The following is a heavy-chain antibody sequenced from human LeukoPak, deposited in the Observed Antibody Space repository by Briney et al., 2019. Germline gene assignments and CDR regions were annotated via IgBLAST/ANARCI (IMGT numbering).Heavy chain of an antibody. V-gene: IGHV1-69*04. CDR1: GGTFSSYA. D-gene: IGHD1-26*01. CDR3: ASHIVGANYFDY. CDR2: ITPILGIA. J-gene: IGHJ4*02. Sequence: SVKVSCKASGGTFSSYAISWVRQAPGQGLEWMGRITPILGIANYAQKFQGRVTITADKSTSTAYMELSSLRSEDTAVYYCASHIVGANYFDYWGQGTLVTVSS.